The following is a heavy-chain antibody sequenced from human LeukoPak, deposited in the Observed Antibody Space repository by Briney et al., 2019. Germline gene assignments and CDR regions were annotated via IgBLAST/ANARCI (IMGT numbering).Heavy chain of an antibody. CDR2: ISSRSGYI. CDR1: GFTFSSYS. Sequence: GGSLRLSCAASGFTFSSYSMNWVRQAPGKGLEWVSSISSRSGYIYYADSVKGRFTISRDNAKNSLYLQMNSLRAEDTAVYYCARNRASLDYWGQGTLVTVSS. V-gene: IGHV3-21*01. D-gene: IGHD1-14*01. J-gene: IGHJ4*02. CDR3: ARNRASLDY.